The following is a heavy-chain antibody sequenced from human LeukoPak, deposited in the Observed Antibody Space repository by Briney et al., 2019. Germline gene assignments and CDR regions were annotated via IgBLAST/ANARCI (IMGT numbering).Heavy chain of an antibody. V-gene: IGHV1-69*04. CDR3: ARTSYDSSGYYLW. CDR2: IIPILGIA. Sequence: GSSVKVSCKASGGTFSSYAISWVRQAPGQGLEWMGRIIPILGIANYAQKFQGRVTITADKSTSTAYMELSSLRSEDTAVYYCARTSYDSSGYYLWWGQGTLVTASS. D-gene: IGHD3-22*01. J-gene: IGHJ4*02. CDR1: GGTFSSYA.